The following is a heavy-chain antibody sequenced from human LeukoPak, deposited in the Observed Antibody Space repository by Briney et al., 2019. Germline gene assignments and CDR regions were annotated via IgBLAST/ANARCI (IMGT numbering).Heavy chain of an antibody. Sequence: GGSLRLSCAASGFTFSNYAMNWVRRAPGKGLEWVSAISGSSGSAYYADSVKGRFTISIDDSKNTLYLQMKSLRAEDTAIYYCAKDGAVDYWGQGTLVTVSS. CDR1: GFTFSNYA. D-gene: IGHD1-26*01. CDR3: AKDGAVDY. V-gene: IGHV3-23*01. CDR2: ISGSSGSA. J-gene: IGHJ4*02.